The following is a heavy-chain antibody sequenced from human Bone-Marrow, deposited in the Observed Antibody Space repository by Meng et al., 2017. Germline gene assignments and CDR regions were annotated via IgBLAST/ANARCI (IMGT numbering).Heavy chain of an antibody. D-gene: IGHD1-26*01. CDR2: INPNSGGT. CDR1: GYTFTGYY. J-gene: IGHJ4*02. CDR3: ARVSLVGATPCLGY. V-gene: IGHV1-2*06. Sequence: ASVKVSCKASGYTFTGYYMHWVRQAPGQGLEWMGRINPNSGGTNYAQKFQGRVTMTRDTSISTAYMELSSLRSEDTAVYYCARVSLVGATPCLGYWGQGTLVTVSS.